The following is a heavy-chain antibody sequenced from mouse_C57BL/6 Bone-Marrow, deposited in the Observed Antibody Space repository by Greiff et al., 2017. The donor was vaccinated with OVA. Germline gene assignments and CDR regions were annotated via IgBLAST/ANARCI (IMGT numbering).Heavy chain of an antibody. D-gene: IGHD2-2*01. Sequence: QQSCKASGYTFTSYWMHWVKQRPGQGLEWIGEIDPSDSYTNYNQKFKGKSTLTVDKSSSTAYRQLSSLTSEDSAVYYCARYGYDSFAYWGQGTLVTVSA. CDR2: IDPSDSYT. J-gene: IGHJ3*01. CDR1: GYTFTSYW. CDR3: ARYGYDSFAY. V-gene: IGHV1-69*01.